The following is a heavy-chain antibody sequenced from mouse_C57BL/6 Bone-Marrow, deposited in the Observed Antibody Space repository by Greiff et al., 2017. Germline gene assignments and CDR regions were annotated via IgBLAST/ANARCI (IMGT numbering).Heavy chain of an antibody. J-gene: IGHJ1*03. D-gene: IGHD1-1*01. Sequence: QVQLKESGPGLVAPSQSLSITCTVSGFSLTSYGVDWVRQSPGKGLEWLGVIWGVGSTNYNSALKSRLSISKDNSKSQVFLKMNSLQTDDTAMYYCASVNYYGSSYGYFDVWGTGTTVTVSS. CDR3: ASVNYYGSSYGYFDV. V-gene: IGHV2-6*01. CDR1: GFSLTSYG. CDR2: IWGVGST.